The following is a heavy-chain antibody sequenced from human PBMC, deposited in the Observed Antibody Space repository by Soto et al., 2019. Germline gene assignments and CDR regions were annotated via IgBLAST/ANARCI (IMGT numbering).Heavy chain of an antibody. CDR2: INAGNGNT. Sequence: QVQLVQSGAEVKKPGASVKVSCKASGYTFTSYAMHWVRQAPGQRLEWMGWINAGNGNTKYSQKFQGRVTITRDTAANTAYIEMSSLRSEDTAVYYCARDHYCRGGSCYPGCMDVLGKGTTVTVSS. CDR1: GYTFTSYA. CDR3: ARDHYCRGGSCYPGCMDV. J-gene: IGHJ6*03. V-gene: IGHV1-3*01. D-gene: IGHD2-15*01.